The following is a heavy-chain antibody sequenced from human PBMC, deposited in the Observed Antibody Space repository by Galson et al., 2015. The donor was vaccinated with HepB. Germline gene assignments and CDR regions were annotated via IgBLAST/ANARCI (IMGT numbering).Heavy chain of an antibody. V-gene: IGHV3-21*03. CDR3: AGDASEWSRDY. D-gene: IGHD3-3*01. CDR1: GFTFSPFG. Sequence: SLRLSCAASGFTFSPFGMTWVRQAPGKGLEWVSVIGRDLNYIHYADSAKGRFITSRDNAKNTVDLQMNSLRVEDSGVYYCAGDASEWSRDYWGQGTLVNVSS. CDR2: IGRDLNYI. J-gene: IGHJ4*02.